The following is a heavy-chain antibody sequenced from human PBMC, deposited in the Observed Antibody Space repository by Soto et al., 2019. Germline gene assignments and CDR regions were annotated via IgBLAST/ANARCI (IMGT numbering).Heavy chain of an antibody. Sequence: QLGGYLRLSCAASGFTFSSYAMHWVRQAPGKGLEWVAVISYDGSNKYYADSVKGRFTISRDNSKNTLYLQMNSLRAEDTAVYYCARTPHTVRGYFDYWGQGT. CDR2: ISYDGSNK. J-gene: IGHJ4*02. V-gene: IGHV3-30-3*01. CDR1: GFTFSSYA. CDR3: ARTPHTVRGYFDY. D-gene: IGHD4-4*01.